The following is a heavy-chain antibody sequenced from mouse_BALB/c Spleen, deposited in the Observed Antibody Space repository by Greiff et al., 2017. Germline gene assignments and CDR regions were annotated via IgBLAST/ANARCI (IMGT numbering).Heavy chain of an antibody. CDR3: AREISYYAMDN. CDR2: IDPSDSET. V-gene: IGHV1-69*02. Sequence: QVQLQQPGAELVKPGAPVKLSCKASGYTFTSYWMNWVKQRPGRGLEWIGRIDPSDSETHYNQKFKDKATLTVDKSSSTAYIQLSSLTSEDSAVYYCAREISYYAMDNWGQETSVTVSS. CDR1: GYTFTSYW. J-gene: IGHJ4*01. D-gene: IGHD2-4*01.